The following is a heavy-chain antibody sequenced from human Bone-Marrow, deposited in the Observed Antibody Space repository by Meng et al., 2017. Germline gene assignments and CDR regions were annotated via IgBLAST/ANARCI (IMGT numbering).Heavy chain of an antibody. CDR2: ISSSGSTI. J-gene: IGHJ3*02. D-gene: IGHD3-3*01. Sequence: GGSLRLSCAAPGFTFSSYEMNWVRQAPGKGLEWVSYISSSGSTIYYADSVKGRFTISRDNAKNSLYLQMNSLRAEDTAVYYCARNGWYYDFWSGYYPNDAFDIWGQGTMVTVSS. CDR3: ARNGWYYDFWSGYYPNDAFDI. CDR1: GFTFSSYE. V-gene: IGHV3-48*03.